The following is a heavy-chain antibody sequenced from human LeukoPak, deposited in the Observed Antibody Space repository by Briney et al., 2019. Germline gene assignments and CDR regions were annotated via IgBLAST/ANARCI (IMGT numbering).Heavy chain of an antibody. CDR2: IFHSGRT. V-gene: IGHV4-38-2*02. CDR3: ARTTEAHSWRTRYYDYYMDV. D-gene: IGHD6-13*01. Sequence: SETLSLTCTVSGYSISNGYYWGWMRQPPGKGLEWIGSIFHSGRTHYNPSLKSRVIISVDTSKNYFSLKLSSVTAADTAVYYCARTTEAHSWRTRYYDYYMDVWGKGTTVTVSS. J-gene: IGHJ6*03. CDR1: GYSISNGYY.